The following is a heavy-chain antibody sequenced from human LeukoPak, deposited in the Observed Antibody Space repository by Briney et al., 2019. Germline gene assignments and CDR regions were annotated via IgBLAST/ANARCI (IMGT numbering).Heavy chain of an antibody. CDR3: ARARYVNSFYAFDI. CDR1: GGSISSYY. CDR2: LSKSGNT. V-gene: IGHV4-59*01. J-gene: IGHJ3*02. D-gene: IGHD3-9*01. Sequence: SETLSLTCTVSGGSISSYYWSWIRLPPGKGLEWIGYLSKSGNTNYSPSLKSRVTIFGDTSKNQFFLKLSSVTAADTAVYYCARARYVNSFYAFDIWDQGTLVTVSS.